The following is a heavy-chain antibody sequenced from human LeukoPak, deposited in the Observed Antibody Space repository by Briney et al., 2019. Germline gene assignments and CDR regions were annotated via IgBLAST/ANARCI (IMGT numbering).Heavy chain of an antibody. CDR2: ISVTGGSS. D-gene: IGHD1-26*01. Sequence: GGSLRLSCAASGFTFSSYAMSWVRQAPGKGLEWVSTISVTGGSSYYADSVKGRFTISRDNAKNSLYLQMNSLRDEDTAVYFCARDRPPVGAIDYWGQGTLVTVSS. V-gene: IGHV3-23*01. CDR1: GFTFSSYA. CDR3: ARDRPPVGAIDY. J-gene: IGHJ4*02.